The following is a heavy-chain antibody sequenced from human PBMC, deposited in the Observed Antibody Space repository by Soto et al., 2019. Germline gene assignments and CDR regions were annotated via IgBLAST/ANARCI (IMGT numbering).Heavy chain of an antibody. V-gene: IGHV4-30-4*01. J-gene: IGHJ4*02. CDR3: ARGQYYYDSSGPQYYFDY. D-gene: IGHD3-22*01. CDR1: RGSISSGDYY. Sequence: SETLSLTCTVSRGSISSGDYYWSWIRQPPGKGLEWIGYIYYSGSTYYNPSLKSRVTISVDTSKNQFSLKLSSVTAADTAVYYCARGQYYYDSSGPQYYFDYWGQGTLVTVSS. CDR2: IYYSGST.